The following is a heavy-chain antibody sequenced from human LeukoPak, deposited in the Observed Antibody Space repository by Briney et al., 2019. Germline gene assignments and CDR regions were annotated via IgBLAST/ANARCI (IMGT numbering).Heavy chain of an antibody. D-gene: IGHD3-3*01. J-gene: IGHJ4*02. Sequence: AGGSLRLSCAASGFTLCCYSMNWVRQAPGKGLEWVSSISSSSSYIYYADTVKGRFTISRDNAKNSPYLQMNSLRAEDTAVYYYARGAITIFGVATPFDYWGQGTLVTVSS. CDR2: ISSSSSYI. CDR1: GFTLCCYS. CDR3: ARGAITIFGVATPFDY. V-gene: IGHV3-21*01.